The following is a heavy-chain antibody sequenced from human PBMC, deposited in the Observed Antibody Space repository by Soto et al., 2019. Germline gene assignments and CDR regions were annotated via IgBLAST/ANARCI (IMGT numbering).Heavy chain of an antibody. D-gene: IGHD3-10*01. CDR2: IIPIFGTA. Sequence: ASVKVSCKASGGTFSSYAISWVRQAPGQGLEWMGGIIPIFGTANYAQKLQDRVTITTDTSTSTAYMELRSLRSDDTAVYYCARSPINYGSGSYYINYWGQGSLVTVSS. J-gene: IGHJ4*02. CDR3: ARSPINYGSGSYYINY. CDR1: GGTFSSYA. V-gene: IGHV1-69*05.